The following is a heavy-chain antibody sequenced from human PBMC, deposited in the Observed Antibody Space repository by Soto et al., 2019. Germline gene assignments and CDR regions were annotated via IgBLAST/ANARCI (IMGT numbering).Heavy chain of an antibody. CDR1: GFTFSSYA. J-gene: IGHJ4*02. D-gene: IGHD6-19*01. V-gene: IGHV3-23*01. CDR2: ISGSGGST. CDR3: AKDREWLGRPHEYFDY. Sequence: EVQLLESGGGLVQPGGSLRLSCAASGFTFSSYAMSWVRQAPGKGLEWVSAISGSGGSTYYADSVKGRFTISRDNSKNXLYRQMNSLRAEDTAVYYCAKDREWLGRPHEYFDYWGQGTLVTVSS.